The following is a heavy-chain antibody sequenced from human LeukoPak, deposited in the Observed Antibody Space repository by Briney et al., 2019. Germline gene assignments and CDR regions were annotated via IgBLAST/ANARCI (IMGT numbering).Heavy chain of an antibody. V-gene: IGHV4-59*01. CDR2: IYYSGST. Sequence: SEALSLTCTGSGGSISSYYWSWIRQPPGKGLEWIGYIYYSGSTNYNPPLKSRVTISVDTSKNQFSLKLSSVTAADTAVYYCASGNMRTFDYWGQGTLVTVSS. J-gene: IGHJ4*02. D-gene: IGHD1-1*01. CDR3: ASGNMRTFDY. CDR1: GGSISSYY.